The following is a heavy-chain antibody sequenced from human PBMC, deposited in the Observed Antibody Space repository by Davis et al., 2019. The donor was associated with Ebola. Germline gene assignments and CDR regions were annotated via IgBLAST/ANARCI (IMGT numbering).Heavy chain of an antibody. J-gene: IGHJ2*01. V-gene: IGHV3-53*01. CDR1: GFTFSNAW. CDR3: ARHVNGDFWYFDL. D-gene: IGHD4-17*01. CDR2: IYRDGRT. Sequence: GESLKISCAASGFTFSNAWMSWVRQAPGKGLEWVSVIYRDGRTYYADSVKGRFTISRDNSKNTRYLQMSTLRAEDTAVYYCARHVNGDFWYFDLWGRGTRVTVSS.